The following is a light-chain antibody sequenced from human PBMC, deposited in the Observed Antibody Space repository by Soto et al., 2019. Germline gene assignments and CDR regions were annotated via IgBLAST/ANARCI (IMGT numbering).Light chain of an antibody. CDR2: GNS. Sequence: QSVLTQPPSESGAPGQRVTISCTGSSSNIGAGYDVHWYQQLPGTAPKLLIYGNSNRPSGVPDRFSGSKSGTSASLAITGLQAEDEADYYCQSYDSSLNGWVFGGGTQLTVL. CDR3: QSYDSSLNGWV. J-gene: IGLJ3*02. V-gene: IGLV1-40*01. CDR1: SSNIGAGYD.